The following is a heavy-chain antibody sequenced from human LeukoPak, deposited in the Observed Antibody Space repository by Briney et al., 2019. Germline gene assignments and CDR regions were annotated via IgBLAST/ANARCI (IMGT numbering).Heavy chain of an antibody. CDR1: GGSFSGYH. J-gene: IGHJ5*02. V-gene: IGHV4-34*01. Sequence: SETLSLTCAVYGGSFSGYHWSWIRQPPGKGLEWIGEINHSGRTNYNPSLKSRVTISVDTSKNQFSLKLSSVTAADTAAYYCASGGFSNWFDPWGQGTLVTVSS. CDR2: INHSGRT. CDR3: ASGGFSNWFDP.